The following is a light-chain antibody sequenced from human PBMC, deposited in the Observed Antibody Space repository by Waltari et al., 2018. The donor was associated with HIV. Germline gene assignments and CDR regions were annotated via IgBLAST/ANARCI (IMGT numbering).Light chain of an antibody. V-gene: IGLV2-14*03. CDR1: SSDISTYDV. CDR3: SSYTTSNTVV. Sequence: QSALTQPASVSGSPGQSLTITCSGTSSDISTYDVLSWYQKHPAKAPKLSIYDVTARPSGVSRRFSGSKSGSTASLTISSIQADDEADYYCSSYTTSNTVVFGPGTKLSVL. J-gene: IGLJ2*01. CDR2: DVT.